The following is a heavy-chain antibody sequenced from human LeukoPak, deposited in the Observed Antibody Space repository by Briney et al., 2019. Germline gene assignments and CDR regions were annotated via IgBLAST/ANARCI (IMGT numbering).Heavy chain of an antibody. CDR2: IYGGGDT. J-gene: IGHJ1*01. CDR1: GFTVSGHY. V-gene: IGHV3-66*01. CDR3: NRYRTHGSCYPPDFQH. D-gene: IGHD2-15*01. Sequence: GGSLRLSCVASGFTVSGHYMSWVRQAPGKGLEWVSVIYGGGDTHYADSVKARFTISRDNSKNTLYLQMNSLRVEDTAVYYCNRYRTHGSCYPPDFQHWGQGTLVTVSS.